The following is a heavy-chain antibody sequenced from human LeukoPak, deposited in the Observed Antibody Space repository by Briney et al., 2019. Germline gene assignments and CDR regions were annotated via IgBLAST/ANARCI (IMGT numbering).Heavy chain of an antibody. CDR3: ARPVAYYDFLGDAFDI. J-gene: IGHJ3*02. D-gene: IGHD3-3*01. Sequence: SETLSLTCAVSGYSISSGYYWGWIRQPPGKGLEWIGGIYHSGSTYYNPSLKSRVTISVDTSKNQFSLKLSSVTAADTAVYYCARPVAYYDFLGDAFDIWGQGTMVTVSS. CDR2: IYHSGST. V-gene: IGHV4-38-2*01. CDR1: GYSISSGYY.